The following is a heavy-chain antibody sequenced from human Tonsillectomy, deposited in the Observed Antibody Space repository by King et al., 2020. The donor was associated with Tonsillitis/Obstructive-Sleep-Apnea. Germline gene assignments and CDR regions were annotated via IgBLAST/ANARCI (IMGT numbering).Heavy chain of an antibody. CDR3: ARARPVLYSSSWNGYYFDY. CDR2: IYYSGST. J-gene: IGHJ4*02. V-gene: IGHV4-61*01. Sequence: VQLQESGPGLVKPSETLSLTCTVSGGSVSSYSYYLSWIRQPPGEGLEWIGYIYYSGSTNYNPSLKSRVTITVDTSKNQFSLKLSPMTAADTAVYYCARARPVLYSSSWNGYYFDYWGQGTLVTVSS. CDR1: GGSVSSYSYY. D-gene: IGHD6-13*01.